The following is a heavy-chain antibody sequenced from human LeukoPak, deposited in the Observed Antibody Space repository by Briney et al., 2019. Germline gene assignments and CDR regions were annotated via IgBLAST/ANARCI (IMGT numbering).Heavy chain of an antibody. J-gene: IGHJ4*02. CDR3: ARDWMSGRYYGYYFDF. V-gene: IGHV3-7*03. CDR2: IKEDGSEE. D-gene: IGHD3-10*01. CDR1: GFSFSSHW. Sequence: GGSLRLSCAASGFSFSSHWMGWVRQAPGKGLEWVANIKEDGSEEYYVDSVKGRFTISRDNAKTSLYLQMNSLRADDTAVYYCARDWMSGRYYGYYFDFWGQGTLVTVSS.